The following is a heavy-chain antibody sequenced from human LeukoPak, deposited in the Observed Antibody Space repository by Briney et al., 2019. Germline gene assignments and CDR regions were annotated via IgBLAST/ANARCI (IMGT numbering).Heavy chain of an antibody. CDR3: ARRRQDAFDI. J-gene: IGHJ3*02. CDR2: IYSSGST. Sequence: PSETLSLTCTVSGGSISSSSYYWGWIRQPPGKGLEWIGSIYSSGSTYYNPSLKSRVTISVDTSKNQFSLKLSSVTAADTAVYYCARRRQDAFDIWGQGTMVTVSS. V-gene: IGHV4-39*01. CDR1: GGSISSSSYY.